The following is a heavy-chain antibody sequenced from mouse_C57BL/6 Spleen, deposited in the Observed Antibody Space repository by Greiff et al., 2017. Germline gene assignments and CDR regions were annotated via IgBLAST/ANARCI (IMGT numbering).Heavy chain of an antibody. CDR2: IYPGSGNT. D-gene: IGHD1-1*01. Sequence: VQLVESGPELVKPGASVKISCKASGYSFTSYYIHWVKQRPGQGLEWIGWIYPGSGNTKYNEKFKGKATLTADTSSSTAYMQLSSLTSEDSAVXYCASNDLLTTVVCDYWGQGTTLTVAS. CDR1: GYSFTSYY. J-gene: IGHJ2*01. V-gene: IGHV1-66*01. CDR3: ASNDLLTTVVCDY.